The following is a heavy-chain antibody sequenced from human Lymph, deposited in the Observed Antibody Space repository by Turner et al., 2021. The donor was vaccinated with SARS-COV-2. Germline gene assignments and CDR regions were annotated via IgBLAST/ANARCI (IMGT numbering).Heavy chain of an antibody. J-gene: IGHJ4*02. D-gene: IGHD2-21*02. Sequence: EVQLGESGGGLVKPGGSRRLSCAASGFPLCSYSMNWVRQAPGKGLEWFSSNTFTSSYIYYADSVKGRFTISRDNAKTSLYLQMNSLRAEDTAVYYCARGPPDFPYYFDYWGQGTLVTVSS. CDR2: NTFTSSYI. V-gene: IGHV3-21*01. CDR1: GFPLCSYS. CDR3: ARGPPDFPYYFDY.